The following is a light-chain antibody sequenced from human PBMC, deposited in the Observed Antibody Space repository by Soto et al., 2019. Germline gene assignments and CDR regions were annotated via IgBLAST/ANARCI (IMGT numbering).Light chain of an antibody. CDR3: QQRSDWPPIT. J-gene: IGKJ5*01. CDR2: GAS. CDR1: QSVRSTY. V-gene: IGKV3D-20*02. Sequence: EIVMTQSPVTLSVSPGERATLSCRASQSVRSTYLAWYQQKPGQAPRLLIYGASSRATGIPDRFSGSGSGTDFTLTISSLEPEDFAVYYCQQRSDWPPITFGQGTRLEIK.